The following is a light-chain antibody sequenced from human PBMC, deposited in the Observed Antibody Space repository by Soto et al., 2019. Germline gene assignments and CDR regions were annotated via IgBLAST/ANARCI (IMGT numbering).Light chain of an antibody. CDR2: DAS. CDR3: QQRSDWPVT. CDR1: QSVRTS. J-gene: IGKJ3*01. V-gene: IGKV3-11*01. Sequence: IVLTQSPATLSLSPGERATLSCRASQSVRTSLDWYQQKPDQAPRLLIYDASSRATGIPARFSGSGSGTDFTLTISRLEPEDFAGYYCQQRSDWPVTFGPGTKVDNK.